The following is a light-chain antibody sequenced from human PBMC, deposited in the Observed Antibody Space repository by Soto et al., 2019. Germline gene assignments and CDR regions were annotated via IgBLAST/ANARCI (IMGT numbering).Light chain of an antibody. CDR1: QSVSNNY. J-gene: IGKJ4*01. CDR2: GAS. CDR3: HQYDSLPLT. Sequence: EIVLTQSPGTLSLSPGERATLSCRASQSVSNNYLAWYQQKPGQAPRLLIYGASIRATGIPDRFSASGSGSDFTLTISRLEPDDFAVYYCHQYDSLPLTFGGGTKVDIK. V-gene: IGKV3-20*01.